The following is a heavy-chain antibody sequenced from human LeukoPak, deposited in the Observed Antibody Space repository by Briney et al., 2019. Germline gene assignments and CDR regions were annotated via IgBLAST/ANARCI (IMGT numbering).Heavy chain of an antibody. J-gene: IGHJ4*02. CDR3: ARDLSGDYVWGSYRLDY. Sequence: ASVKVSCKASGYTFTSYGISWVRQAPGQGLEWMGWISAYNGNTNYAQKLQGRVTMTTDTSTSTAYMELRSLRSDDTAVYYCARDLSGDYVWGSYRLDYWGQGTLATVSS. V-gene: IGHV1-18*01. D-gene: IGHD3-16*02. CDR1: GYTFTSYG. CDR2: ISAYNGNT.